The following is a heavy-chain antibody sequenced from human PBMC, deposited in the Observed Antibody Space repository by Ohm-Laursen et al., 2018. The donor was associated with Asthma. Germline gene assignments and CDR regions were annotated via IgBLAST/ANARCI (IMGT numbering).Heavy chain of an antibody. CDR2: ISYDGSNK. V-gene: IGHV3-30*03. J-gene: IGHJ6*02. CDR3: ARVDFGDSQSYYYYGMDV. D-gene: IGHD2-21*01. CDR1: GFTFSSYG. Sequence: SLRLSCAASGFTFSSYGMHWVRQAPGKGLEWVAVISYDGSNKYYADSVKGRFTISRDNSKNTLYLQMNSLRAEDTAVYYCARVDFGDSQSYYYYGMDVWGQGTLVTVSS.